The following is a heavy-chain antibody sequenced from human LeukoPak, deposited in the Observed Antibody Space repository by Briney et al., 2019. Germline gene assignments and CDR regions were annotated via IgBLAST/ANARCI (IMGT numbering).Heavy chain of an antibody. CDR2: IKSKTDGGTT. CDR3: TTGTDSSVDY. J-gene: IGHJ4*02. Sequence: PGGSLRLSCAASGFTFSSYAMSWVRQAPGKGLEWVGRIKSKTDGGTTDYAAPVKGRFTISRDDSKNTLYLQMNSLKTEDTAVYYCTTGTDSSVDYWGQGTLVTVSS. D-gene: IGHD3-22*01. CDR1: GFTFSSYA. V-gene: IGHV3-15*01.